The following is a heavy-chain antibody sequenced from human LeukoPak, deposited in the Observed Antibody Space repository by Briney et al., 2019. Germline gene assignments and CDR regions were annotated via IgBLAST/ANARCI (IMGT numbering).Heavy chain of an antibody. Sequence: ASVKVSCKASGYTFTTYTIEWVRQAPGQGLEWMGWINTNTGNPTYAQGFTGRFVSSLDTSVSTAYLQISSLKAEDTAVYYCAREFDSYYMDVWGKGTTVTVSS. CDR2: INTNTGNP. D-gene: IGHD3-10*01. CDR1: GYTFTTYT. V-gene: IGHV7-4-1*02. J-gene: IGHJ6*03. CDR3: AREFDSYYMDV.